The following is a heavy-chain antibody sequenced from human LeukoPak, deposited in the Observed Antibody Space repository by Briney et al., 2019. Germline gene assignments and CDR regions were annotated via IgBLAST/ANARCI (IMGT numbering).Heavy chain of an antibody. CDR1: GDSVSTNSAA. Sequence: SQTLSLTCAISGDSVSTNSAAWVWIRQSPARGLEWLGRTYYRSQWYNDYAVSVKSRITINPDTSKNQFSLQPNSVTPEDTAVYYCAREWELLRGGYYYYYMDVWGKGTTVTVSS. CDR3: AREWELLRGGYYYYYMDV. CDR2: TYYRSQWYN. D-gene: IGHD1-26*01. V-gene: IGHV6-1*01. J-gene: IGHJ6*03.